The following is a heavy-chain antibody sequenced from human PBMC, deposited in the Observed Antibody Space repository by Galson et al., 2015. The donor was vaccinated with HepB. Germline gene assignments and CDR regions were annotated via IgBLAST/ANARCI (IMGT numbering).Heavy chain of an antibody. V-gene: IGHV3-7*01. CDR1: GFTFSNYW. Sequence: SLRLSCAASGFTFSNYWMSWVRQAPGKGLEWVANIKQDGSEKHYVDSVKGRFTISRDNVKNSLYLQMSTLRAEDTAVYYCARAIYGDWGCDAFDIWGQGTMVTVSS. CDR2: IKQDGSEK. D-gene: IGHD4-17*01. J-gene: IGHJ3*02. CDR3: ARAIYGDWGCDAFDI.